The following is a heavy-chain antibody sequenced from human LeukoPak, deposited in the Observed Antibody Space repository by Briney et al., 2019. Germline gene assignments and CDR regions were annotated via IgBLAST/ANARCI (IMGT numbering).Heavy chain of an antibody. J-gene: IGHJ4*02. CDR1: GYTFTSYD. V-gene: IGHV1-8*01. D-gene: IGHD4-23*01. CDR2: MNPNSGNT. CDR3: ARDSPSRGDYGGNSDY. Sequence: ASVKVSCKASGYTFTSYDINWVRQATGQGLEWMGWMNPNSGNTGYAQKFQGRVTITADESTSTAYMELSSLRSEDTAVYHCARDSPSRGDYGGNSDYWGQGTLVTVSS.